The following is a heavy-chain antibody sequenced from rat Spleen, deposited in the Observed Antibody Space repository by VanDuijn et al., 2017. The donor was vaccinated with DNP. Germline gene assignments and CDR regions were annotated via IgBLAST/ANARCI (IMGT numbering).Heavy chain of an antibody. Sequence: EVQLVESGGGLVQPGRSLKLSCAASKFTFSNYDMAWVRQAPTKGLEWVAAVSPSGGRTYYRDSVKGRFTISRDNAKNTQYLQMDSLRSEDTATYYCTTSILRVFDYWGQGVMVTVSS. CDR2: VSPSGGRT. D-gene: IGHD1-6*01. V-gene: IGHV5S13*01. CDR1: KFTFSNYD. CDR3: TTSILRVFDY. J-gene: IGHJ2*01.